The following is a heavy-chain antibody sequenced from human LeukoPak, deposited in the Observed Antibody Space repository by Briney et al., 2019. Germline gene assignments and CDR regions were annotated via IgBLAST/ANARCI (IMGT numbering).Heavy chain of an antibody. D-gene: IGHD2-2*01. J-gene: IGHJ4*02. V-gene: IGHV4-59*01. CDR1: GGSISSYY. CDR2: IYYSGST. CDR3: ARYAFTSSSFDY. Sequence: SETLFLTCTVSGGSISSYYWSWIRQPPGKGLEWIGYIYYSGSTNYNPSLKSRVTISVDTSKNQFSLKLSSVTAADTAVYYCARYAFTSSSFDYWGQGTLVTVSS.